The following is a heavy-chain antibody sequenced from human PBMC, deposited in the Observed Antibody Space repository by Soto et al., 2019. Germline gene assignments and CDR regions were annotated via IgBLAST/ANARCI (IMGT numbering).Heavy chain of an antibody. Sequence: PGGSLRLSCAASGFTFSDYYMSWIRQAPGKGVEWVSYISSSGSTIYYADSGKGRFTISRDNAKNSLYLQMNSLRAEDTAVYYCARDVDATITSYYYGSGSYATLYGMDVWGPVTTVTVSS. CDR3: ARDVDATITSYYYGSGSYATLYGMDV. V-gene: IGHV3-11*01. CDR1: GFTFSDYY. J-gene: IGHJ6*02. CDR2: ISSSGSTI. D-gene: IGHD3-10*01.